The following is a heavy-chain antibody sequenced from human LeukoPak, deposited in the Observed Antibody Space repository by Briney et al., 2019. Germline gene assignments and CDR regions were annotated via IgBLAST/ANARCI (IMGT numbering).Heavy chain of an antibody. Sequence: TGGSLRLSRAASGFTFSSYAMSWVRQAPGKGLEWVSAISGSGGSTYYADSVKGRFTISRDNSKNTLYLQMNSLRAEDTAVYYCAKDSGLIVLMVYASWGQGTLVTVSS. CDR1: GFTFSSYA. D-gene: IGHD2-8*01. CDR2: ISGSGGST. CDR3: AKDSGLIVLMVYAS. V-gene: IGHV3-23*01. J-gene: IGHJ4*02.